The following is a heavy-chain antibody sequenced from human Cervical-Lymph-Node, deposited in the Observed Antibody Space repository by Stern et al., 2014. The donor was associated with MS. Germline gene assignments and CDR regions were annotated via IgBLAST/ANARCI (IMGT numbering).Heavy chain of an antibody. D-gene: IGHD3-22*01. CDR1: GFTFSSYG. J-gene: IGHJ4*02. V-gene: IGHV3-30*18. CDR3: AKEEDYYDSSGYDY. CDR2: ISYDGSNK. Sequence: QVQLVESGGGVVQPGRSLRLSCAASGFTFSSYGMHWVRPAPGKGLEWVAVISYDGSNKYYADSVKGRFTISRDNSKNTLYLQMNSLRAEDTAVYYCAKEEDYYDSSGYDYWGQGTLVTVSS.